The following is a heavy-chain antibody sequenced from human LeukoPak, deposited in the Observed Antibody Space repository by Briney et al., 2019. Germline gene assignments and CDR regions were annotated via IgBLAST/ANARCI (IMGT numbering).Heavy chain of an antibody. D-gene: IGHD3-10*01. J-gene: IGHJ5*02. V-gene: IGHV1-69*04. Sequence: GASVKVSCKASGYTFTSYGISWVRQAPGQGLEWMGRIIPIFGIANYAQKFQGRVTITADKSTSTAYMELSSLRSEDTAVYYCARNYGSGTGWFDPWGQGTLVTVSS. CDR1: GYTFTSYG. CDR3: ARNYGSGTGWFDP. CDR2: IIPIFGIA.